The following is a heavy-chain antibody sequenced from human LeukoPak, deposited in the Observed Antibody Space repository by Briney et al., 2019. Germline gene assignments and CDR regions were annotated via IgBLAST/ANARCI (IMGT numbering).Heavy chain of an antibody. CDR3: AKEPYYYGSGNPSGVQDY. D-gene: IGHD3-10*01. CDR1: GFTFSSYS. J-gene: IGHJ4*02. Sequence: GGSLRLSCAASGFTFSSYSMNWVRQAPGKGLEWVSYISSSSSTIYYADSVKGRFTISRDNSKNTLHLQMNSLRAEDTAVYYCAKEPYYYGSGNPSGVQDYWGQGTLVTVSS. V-gene: IGHV3-48*01. CDR2: ISSSSSTI.